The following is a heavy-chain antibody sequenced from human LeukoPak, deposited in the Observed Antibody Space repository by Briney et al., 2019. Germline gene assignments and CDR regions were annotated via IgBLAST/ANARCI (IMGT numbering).Heavy chain of an antibody. J-gene: IGHJ5*02. Sequence: ASVKVPCKASGGTFSSYAISWLRQAPGQGLEWMGRIIPIFGTANYAQKFQGRVTITTDESTSTAYMELSSLRSEDTAVYYCARDRQTYGDYDPWGQGTLVTVSS. V-gene: IGHV1-69*05. CDR3: ARDRQTYGDYDP. CDR2: IIPIFGTA. CDR1: GGTFSSYA. D-gene: IGHD4-17*01.